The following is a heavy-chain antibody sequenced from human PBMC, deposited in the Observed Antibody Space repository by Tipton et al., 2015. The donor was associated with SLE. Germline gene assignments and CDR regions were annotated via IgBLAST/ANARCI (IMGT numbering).Heavy chain of an antibody. V-gene: IGHV3-48*03. D-gene: IGHD6-25*01. CDR3: AREGAAARIAFDI. Sequence: SLRLSCAASGFTFSSYAMHWVRQAPGKGLEWVSYISSSGSTTYYADSVKGRFTISRDNAKNSLYLQMNSLRADDTAVYYCAREGAAARIAFDIWGQGTMVTVSS. CDR1: GFTFSSYA. J-gene: IGHJ3*02. CDR2: ISSSGSTT.